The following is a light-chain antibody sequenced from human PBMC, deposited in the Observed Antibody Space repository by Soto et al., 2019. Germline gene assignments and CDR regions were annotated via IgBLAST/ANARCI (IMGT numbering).Light chain of an antibody. CDR3: QQYHWAPDT. J-gene: IGKJ5*01. V-gene: IGKV3-20*01. CDR2: GAS. Sequence: EIVVTQSAGTLSLSPGERATLSCRASQIVGGDTLAWFQQRNGQAPRLFIYGASNRAAGIPDRFSGSGYGTDFNLTVSRLETEDFAMYYCQQYHWAPDTFGQGTRLEIK. CDR1: QIVGGDT.